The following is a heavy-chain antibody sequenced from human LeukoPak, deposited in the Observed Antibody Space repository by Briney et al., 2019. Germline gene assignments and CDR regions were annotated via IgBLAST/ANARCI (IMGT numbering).Heavy chain of an antibody. V-gene: IGHV1-18*01. J-gene: IGHJ3*02. CDR1: GYTFTICG. CDR3: ARGYCSSTSCYVGDAFDI. CDR2: ICACNSNT. Sequence: ASVTVSFKASGYTFTICGISWVRHAPGQGLEWMRWICACNSNTNYAHKLQGKVTITTDTYTSTAYMELRSLRSDDTAVYYCARGYCSSTSCYVGDAFDIWGQGTMVTVSS. D-gene: IGHD2-2*01.